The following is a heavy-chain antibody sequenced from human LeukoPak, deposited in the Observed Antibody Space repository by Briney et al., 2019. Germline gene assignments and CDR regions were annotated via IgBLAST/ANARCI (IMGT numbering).Heavy chain of an antibody. V-gene: IGHV4-59*01. CDR1: GGSISSFY. CDR3: ARDYGGKFDY. Sequence: SETLSLTCTVSGGSISSFYWSWIRQPPGQGLEWIGYIYYSGNTKYNPSLKSRVTISVDTPKNQFSLKLSSVTAADTAVYYCARDYGGKFDYWGQGTLVTVSS. CDR2: IYYSGNT. J-gene: IGHJ4*02. D-gene: IGHD4-23*01.